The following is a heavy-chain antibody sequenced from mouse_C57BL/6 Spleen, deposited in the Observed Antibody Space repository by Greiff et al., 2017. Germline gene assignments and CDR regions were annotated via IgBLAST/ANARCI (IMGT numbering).Heavy chain of an antibody. J-gene: IGHJ4*01. CDR2: INPSSGGT. CDR1: GYSFTGYY. V-gene: IGHV1-42*01. D-gene: IGHD2-3*01. CDR3: ARDGYPYYCAMDY. Sequence: EVQLQQSGPELVKPGASVKISCKASGYSFTGYYMYWVKQSPEQSLEWIGEINPSSGGTTYNQKFKAKAKLTVDKSSSTAYMQLKSLTTEDSAVYYCARDGYPYYCAMDYWGQGTSVTVSS.